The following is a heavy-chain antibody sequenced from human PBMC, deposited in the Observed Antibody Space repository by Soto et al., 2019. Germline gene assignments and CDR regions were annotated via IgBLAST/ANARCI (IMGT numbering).Heavy chain of an antibody. D-gene: IGHD2-21*02. CDR3: ASEYCGGDCYSAARYGMDV. CDR2: INAGNGNT. Sequence: ASVKVSCKASGYTFISNGISWVRQAPGQGLEWMGWINAGNGNTKYSQKFQGRVTITRDTSASTAYMELSSLRSEDTAVYYCASEYCGGDCYSAARYGMDVWGQGTTVTSP. CDR1: GYTFISNG. J-gene: IGHJ6*02. V-gene: IGHV1-3*01.